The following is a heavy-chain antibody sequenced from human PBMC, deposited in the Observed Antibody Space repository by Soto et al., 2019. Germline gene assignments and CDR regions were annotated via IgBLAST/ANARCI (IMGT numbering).Heavy chain of an antibody. Sequence: GGSLRLSCAASGFTFSSYWMSWVRQAPGKGLEWVANIKQDGSEKYYVDSVKGRFTISRDNAKNSLYLQMNSLRAEDTAVYYCARDSSSSGYYYYGMDVWGQGTTVTVSS. J-gene: IGHJ6*02. CDR3: ARDSSSSGYYYYGMDV. CDR1: GFTFSSYW. V-gene: IGHV3-7*03. D-gene: IGHD6-6*01. CDR2: IKQDGSEK.